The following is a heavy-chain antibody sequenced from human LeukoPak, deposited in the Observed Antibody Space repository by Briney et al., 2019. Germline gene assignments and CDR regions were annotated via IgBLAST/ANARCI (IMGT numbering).Heavy chain of an antibody. J-gene: IGHJ4*02. CDR1: GFTFSSYS. CDR2: ISSSSSYI. V-gene: IGHV3-21*01. D-gene: IGHD3-10*01. Sequence: GGSLRLSCAASGFTFSSYSMNWVRQAPGKGLEWVSSISSSSSYIYYADSVKGRFTISRDNAKNSLCLQMNSLRAEDTAVYYCARTDGELLSDDWGQAILVTVSS. CDR3: ARTDGELLSDD.